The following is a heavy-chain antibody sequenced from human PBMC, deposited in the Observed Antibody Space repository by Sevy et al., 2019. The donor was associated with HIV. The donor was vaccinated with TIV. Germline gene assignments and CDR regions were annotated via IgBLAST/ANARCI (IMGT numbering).Heavy chain of an antibody. CDR2: IYYSGST. J-gene: IGHJ4*02. Sequence: SETLSLTCTVSGGSISSSSYYWGWIRQPPGKGLEWIGSIYYSGSTNYNPSLKSRVTISVDTSKNQFSLKLRSVTAADTAVYYCARMDIAVAGSYTFDYWGQGTLVTVSS. CDR3: ARMDIAVAGSYTFDY. V-gene: IGHV4-39*01. CDR1: GGSISSSSYY. D-gene: IGHD6-19*01.